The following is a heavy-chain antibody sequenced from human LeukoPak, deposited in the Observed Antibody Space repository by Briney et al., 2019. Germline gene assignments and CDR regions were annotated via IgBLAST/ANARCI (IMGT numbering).Heavy chain of an antibody. CDR2: IYYSGST. V-gene: IGHV4-59*01. Sequence: SETLSLTCTVSGGSISSYYWSWIRQPPGKGLEWIGYIYYSGSTNYNPSLKSRATISVDTSKNQFSLKLSSVTAADTAVYYCARERTANYYPGDAFDIWGQGTMVTVSS. D-gene: IGHD1-26*01. CDR1: GGSISSYY. CDR3: ARERTANYYPGDAFDI. J-gene: IGHJ3*02.